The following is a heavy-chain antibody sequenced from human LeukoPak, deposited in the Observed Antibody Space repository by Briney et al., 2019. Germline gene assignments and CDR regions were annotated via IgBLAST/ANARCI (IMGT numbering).Heavy chain of an antibody. CDR3: TRALNGNTWWDS. J-gene: IGHJ4*02. CDR2: IYAANSDT. CDR1: GYSFSSNW. D-gene: IGHD1-7*01. Sequence: GESLKISCKASGYSFSSNWIGWVRQMPGKGLEWMGIIYAANSDTRYSPSIQGQVTISADKSISTAYLQWRSLQASDTGIYYCTRALNGNTWWDSWGQGTLVTVSS. V-gene: IGHV5-51*01.